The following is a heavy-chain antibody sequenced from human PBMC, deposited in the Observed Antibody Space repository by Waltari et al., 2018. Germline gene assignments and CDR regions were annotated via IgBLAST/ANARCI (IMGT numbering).Heavy chain of an antibody. CDR1: TFTFTDSA. J-gene: IGHJ4*02. CDR2: ISADGSST. V-gene: IGHV3-64D*06. D-gene: IGHD1-1*01. Sequence: EVQLVESGGGLVQPGGSLRLSCSASTFTFTDSAMHWVRQAAGTGLEYVSSISADGSSTYSADSVKGRFTNSRDNSKDTLYLHMSSLRREDTAVYYCVKERGLQRFFDSWGQGTLVTVSS. CDR3: VKERGLQRFFDS.